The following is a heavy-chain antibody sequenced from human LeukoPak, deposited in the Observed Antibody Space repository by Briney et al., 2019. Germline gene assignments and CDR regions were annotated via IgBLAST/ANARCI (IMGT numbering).Heavy chain of an antibody. V-gene: IGHV4-59*12. CDR1: GGSISSYY. D-gene: IGHD4-17*01. CDR3: ARDFLRDYGDPFDS. J-gene: IGHJ4*02. Sequence: SETLSLTCTVSGGSISSYYWSWIRQPPGKGLEWIGYIYYSGNTNYNPSLKSRVTISVDTSKNQFSLKLSSVTAADTAVYYCARDFLRDYGDPFDSWGQGTLVTVSS. CDR2: IYYSGNT.